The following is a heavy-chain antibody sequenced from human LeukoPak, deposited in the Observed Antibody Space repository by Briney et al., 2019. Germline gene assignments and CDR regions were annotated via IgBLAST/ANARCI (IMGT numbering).Heavy chain of an antibody. CDR3: ARLRRDINDWYADDC. CDR2: ISTTEGT. J-gene: IGHJ4*02. V-gene: IGHV4-4*07. D-gene: IGHD6-19*01. CDR1: GGSVNTYY. Sequence: PSETLSLTCSVSGGSVNTYYWSWIRQSAGKGLEWIGRISTTEGTNYNPSLKSRVSMSVDASKNQVSLKLGSVTAADTAVYYCARLRRDINDWYADDCWGQGTLVTVSS.